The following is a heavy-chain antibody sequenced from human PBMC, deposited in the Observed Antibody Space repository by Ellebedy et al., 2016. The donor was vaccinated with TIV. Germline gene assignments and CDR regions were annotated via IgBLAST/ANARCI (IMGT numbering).Heavy chain of an antibody. CDR3: TRGRVGGAY. Sequence: MPSETLSLTCTVSGCSISSSSYYWVWIRQPPGKGLEWFGGISYSGSTYYNPSLKSRVTISVDTSKNQFSLKLISVTDADTAVYYCTRGRVGGAYWGQGTLVTVSS. V-gene: IGHV4-39*01. CDR1: GCSISSSSYY. D-gene: IGHD1-26*01. J-gene: IGHJ4*02. CDR2: ISYSGST.